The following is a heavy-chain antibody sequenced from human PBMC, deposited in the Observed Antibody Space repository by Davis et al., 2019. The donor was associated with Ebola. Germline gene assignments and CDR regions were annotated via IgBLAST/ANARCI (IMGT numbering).Heavy chain of an antibody. D-gene: IGHD6-13*01. V-gene: IGHV4-34*01. CDR2: INHSGST. CDR3: ARGDLGGKQLVY. CDR1: GGSFSGYY. J-gene: IGHJ4*02. Sequence: SETLSLTCAASGGSFSGYYWSWIRQPPGKGLEWIGEINHSGSTNYNPSLKSRVTISVDTSKNQFSLQLNSVTGADTAVYYCARGDLGGKQLVYWGQGTLVTVSS.